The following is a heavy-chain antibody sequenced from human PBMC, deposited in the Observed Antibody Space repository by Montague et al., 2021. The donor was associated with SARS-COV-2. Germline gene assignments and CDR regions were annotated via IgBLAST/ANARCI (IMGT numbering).Heavy chain of an antibody. CDR3: ARVGAYGDYPTPPTFDY. CDR1: GGSFSGYY. V-gene: IGHV4-34*01. Sequence: SETLSLTCAVYGGSFSGYYWSWIRQPPGKGLEWIGEISHSGSTNYNPSLKSRVTISIDTSKNQFSLKLSSVTAADMAVYYCARVGAYGDYPTPPTFDYWGQGTLVTVSS. CDR2: ISHSGST. D-gene: IGHD4-17*01. J-gene: IGHJ4*02.